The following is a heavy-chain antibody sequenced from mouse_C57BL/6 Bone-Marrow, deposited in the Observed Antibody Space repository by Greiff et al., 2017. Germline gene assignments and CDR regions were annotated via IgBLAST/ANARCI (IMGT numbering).Heavy chain of an antibody. V-gene: IGHV14-4*01. CDR2: LDPENGDT. J-gene: IGHJ1*03. CDR1: GFNIKDDY. CDR3: TPFYHWYFDV. Sequence: VQLQQSGAELVRPGASVKLSCTASGFNIKDDYMHWVKQRPEQGLEWIGWLDPENGDTEYASKFQGKATITADTSSNTTYLQLIILTSDDTAVYYCTPFYHWYFDVWGTGTTFTVSS. D-gene: IGHD2-1*01.